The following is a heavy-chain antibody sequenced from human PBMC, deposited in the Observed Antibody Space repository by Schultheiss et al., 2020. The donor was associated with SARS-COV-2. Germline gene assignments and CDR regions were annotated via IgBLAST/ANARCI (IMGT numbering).Heavy chain of an antibody. J-gene: IGHJ6*02. V-gene: IGHV3-66*01. CDR1: GFTVSSNY. CDR2: IYSGGST. D-gene: IGHD2-15*01. Sequence: GGSLRLSCAASGFTVSSNYMSWVRQAPGKGLEWVSVIYSGGSTYYADSVKGRFTISRDNSKNTLYLQMNSLRAEDTAVYYCARDPRVRYCSGGSCYYYYGMDVWGQGTTVTVSS. CDR3: ARDPRVRYCSGGSCYYYYGMDV.